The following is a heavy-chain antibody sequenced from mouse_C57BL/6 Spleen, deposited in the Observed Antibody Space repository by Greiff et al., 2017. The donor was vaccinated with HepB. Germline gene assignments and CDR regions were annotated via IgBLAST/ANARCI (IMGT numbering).Heavy chain of an antibody. D-gene: IGHD2-4*01. J-gene: IGHJ2*01. Sequence: VQLQQSGPELVKPGASVKISCKASGYTFTDYYMNWVKQSHGKSLEWIGDINPNNGGTSYNQKFKGKATLTVDKSSSTAYMELRSLTSEDSAVYYCARLDDSDYWGQGTTLTVSS. CDR3: ARLDDSDY. CDR1: GYTFTDYY. V-gene: IGHV1-26*01. CDR2: INPNNGGT.